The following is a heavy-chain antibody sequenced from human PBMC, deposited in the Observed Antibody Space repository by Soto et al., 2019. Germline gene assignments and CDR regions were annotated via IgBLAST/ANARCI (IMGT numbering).Heavy chain of an antibody. D-gene: IGHD3-10*01. J-gene: IGHJ6*03. CDR1: GFTFSSYD. CDR3: ARGPPYYYGSGSYERYYYYYMDV. V-gene: IGHV3-13*01. CDR2: IGTAGDT. Sequence: GGSLRLSCAASGFTFSSYDMHWVRQAPGKGLEWVSAIGTAGDTYYPGSVKGRFTISRENAKNSLYLQMNSLRAGDTAVYYCARGPPYYYGSGSYERYYYYYMDVWGKGTTVTVS.